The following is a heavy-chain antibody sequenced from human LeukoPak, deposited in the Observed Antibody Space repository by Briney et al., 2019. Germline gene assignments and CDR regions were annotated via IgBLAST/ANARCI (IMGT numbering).Heavy chain of an antibody. V-gene: IGHV1-3*01. J-gene: IGHJ6*02. D-gene: IGHD5-18*01. Sequence: GASVKVSCKASGYTFTSYAMHWVRQAPGQRLEWMGWINAGNGNTKYSQKFQGRVTITRDTSASTAYMELSSLRSEDTAVYYCARDRGYSYGSDYYYGMDVWGQGTTVTVSS. CDR1: GYTFTSYA. CDR3: ARDRGYSYGSDYYYGMDV. CDR2: INAGNGNT.